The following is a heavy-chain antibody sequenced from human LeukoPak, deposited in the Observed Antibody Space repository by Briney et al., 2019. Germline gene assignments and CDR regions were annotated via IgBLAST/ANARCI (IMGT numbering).Heavy chain of an antibody. V-gene: IGHV1-24*01. D-gene: IGHD2-21*02. CDR3: ATGMVTHPDAFDI. Sequence: ASVKLSCKVSGSTLTELSMHWVRQPHGKGHEWMGGFDPEDGETIYAQTFQGRVTMTEDTSKDQAYMELSSLRSEDTAVYYRATGMVTHPDAFDIWGRGTIVTVSS. CDR2: FDPEDGET. CDR1: GSTLTELS. J-gene: IGHJ3*02.